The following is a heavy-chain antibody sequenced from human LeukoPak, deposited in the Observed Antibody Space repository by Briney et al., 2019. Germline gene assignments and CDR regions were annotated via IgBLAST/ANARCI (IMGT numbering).Heavy chain of an antibody. J-gene: IGHJ4*02. V-gene: IGHV3-23*01. D-gene: IGHD3-22*01. Sequence: GGPLRLSCAASGFTFSSYAMSWVRQAPGKGLEWVSAISGSGGSTYYADSVKGRFTISRDNSKNTLYLQMNSLRAEDTAVYYCAKDPGEVYYYDSSGYLESDYWGQGTLVTVSS. CDR2: ISGSGGST. CDR3: AKDPGEVYYYDSSGYLESDY. CDR1: GFTFSSYA.